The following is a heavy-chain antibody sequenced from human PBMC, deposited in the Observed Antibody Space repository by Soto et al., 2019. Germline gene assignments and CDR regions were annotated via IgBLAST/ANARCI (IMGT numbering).Heavy chain of an antibody. D-gene: IGHD5-18*01. CDR3: TNVGYSSGYGF. CDR1: GFTFSTYW. J-gene: IGHJ4*01. Sequence: EVHLVESGGGLVQPGGSLRLSCAASGFTFSTYWMHWVRQAPGKGLVWVSRINSDGSGTSYADYVKGRFTISRDNAKNTPYMQMNSLRAEFTAVYSGTNVGYSSGYGFWGQGTLVTVAS. V-gene: IGHV3-74*01. CDR2: INSDGSGT.